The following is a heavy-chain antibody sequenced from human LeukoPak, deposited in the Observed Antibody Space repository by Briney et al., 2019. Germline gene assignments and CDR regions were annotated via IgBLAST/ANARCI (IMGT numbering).Heavy chain of an antibody. CDR2: IYYSGST. CDR1: GYSITSGYY. J-gene: IGHJ4*02. Sequence: SETLSLTCTVSGYSITSGYYWGWIRQPPGKGLEWIGSIYYSGSTYYSPSLKSRVTISVDTSENQFSLKLTSVTAADTAVYYCARTDNSGWLFDYWGQGTLVTVSS. V-gene: IGHV4-38-2*02. CDR3: ARTDNSGWLFDY. D-gene: IGHD6-19*01.